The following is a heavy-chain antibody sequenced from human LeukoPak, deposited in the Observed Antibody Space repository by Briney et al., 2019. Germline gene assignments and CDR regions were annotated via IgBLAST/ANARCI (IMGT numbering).Heavy chain of an antibody. CDR1: CDSISSYY. CDR2: IYYSGST. CDR3: ARVTGYTIEDYFDY. D-gene: IGHD3-9*01. J-gene: IGHJ4*02. V-gene: IGHV4-59*01. Sequence: SETLSLICTVSCDSISSYYWSWIRQPAGKGLEWIGYIYYSGSTNYNPSLKSRVTISVKTSKNQFSLKLRSVTAADTAVYYCARVTGYTIEDYFDYWGQGTLVTVSS.